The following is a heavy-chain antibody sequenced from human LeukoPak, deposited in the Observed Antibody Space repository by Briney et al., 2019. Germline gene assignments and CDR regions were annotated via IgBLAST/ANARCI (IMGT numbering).Heavy chain of an antibody. CDR2: ISSSGSTI. J-gene: IGHJ6*02. D-gene: IGHD6-19*01. Sequence: PGGSLRLSCAASGFTFSDYYMSWIRQAPGKGLEWVSYISSSGSTIDYADSVKGRFTISRDNAKNSLYLQMNSLRAEDTAVYYCARDFRGSGWEPYYYYGMDVWGQGTTVTVSS. CDR1: GFTFSDYY. V-gene: IGHV3-11*01. CDR3: ARDFRGSGWEPYYYYGMDV.